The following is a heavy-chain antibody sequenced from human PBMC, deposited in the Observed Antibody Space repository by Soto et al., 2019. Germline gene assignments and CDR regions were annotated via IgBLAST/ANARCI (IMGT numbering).Heavy chain of an antibody. CDR3: ARAIFGVVTLNWFDP. D-gene: IGHD3-3*01. CDR1: GGSFSGYY. J-gene: IGHJ5*02. Sequence: SETLSLTCAVYGGSFSGYYWSWIRQPPGKGLEWIGEINHSGSTNYNPSLKSRVTMSVDTSKNQFSLKLSSVTAADTAVYYCARAIFGVVTLNWFDPWGQGTLVTVSS. CDR2: INHSGST. V-gene: IGHV4-34*01.